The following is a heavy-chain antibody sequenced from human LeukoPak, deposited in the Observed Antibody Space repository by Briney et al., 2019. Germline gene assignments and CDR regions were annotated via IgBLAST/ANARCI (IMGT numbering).Heavy chain of an antibody. D-gene: IGHD3-10*01. J-gene: IGHJ6*03. V-gene: IGHV1-18*01. CDR3: ARERYGSGSYYRHRAYYYYMDV. CDR1: GGTFSSYA. CDR2: ISAYNGNT. Sequence: ASVKVSCKASGGTFSSYAISWVRQAPGQGLEWMGWISAYNGNTNYAQKLQGRVTMTTDTSTSTAYMELRSLRSDDTAVYYCARERYGSGSYYRHRAYYYYMDVWGKGTTVTVSS.